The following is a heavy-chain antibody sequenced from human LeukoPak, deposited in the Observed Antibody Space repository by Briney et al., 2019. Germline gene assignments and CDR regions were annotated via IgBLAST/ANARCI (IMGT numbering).Heavy chain of an antibody. J-gene: IGHJ4*02. D-gene: IGHD1-1*01. CDR3: ARVDNWNDLYFDY. V-gene: IGHV4-34*01. CDR2: INHSGST. Sequence: SETLSLTCAVYGGSFSGYYWSWIRQPPGKGLEWIGEINHSGSTNYNPSLKSRVTISVDTSKNQFSLKLSSVTAADTAVYHCARVDNWNDLYFDYWGQGTLVTVSS. CDR1: GGSFSGYY.